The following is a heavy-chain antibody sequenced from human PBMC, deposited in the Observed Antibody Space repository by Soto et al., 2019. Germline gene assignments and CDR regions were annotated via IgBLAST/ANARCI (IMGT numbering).Heavy chain of an antibody. Sequence: QLQLQESDPGLVKPSETLSLTCTVSGGSISSSSYYWGWIRQPPGKGLEWIGSIYYSGSTYYNPSLKSRVTISVDTSKNQFSLKLSSVTAADTAVYYCARLGYCSGGSCYWWFDPWGQGTLVTVSS. J-gene: IGHJ5*02. D-gene: IGHD2-15*01. CDR2: IYYSGST. V-gene: IGHV4-39*01. CDR1: GGSISSSSYY. CDR3: ARLGYCSGGSCYWWFDP.